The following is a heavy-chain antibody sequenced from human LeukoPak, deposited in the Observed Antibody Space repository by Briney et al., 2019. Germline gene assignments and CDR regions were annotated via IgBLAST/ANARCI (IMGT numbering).Heavy chain of an antibody. D-gene: IGHD6-19*01. J-gene: IGHJ4*02. CDR3: ARGKYSSGWYLDF. V-gene: IGHV4-59*01. CDR1: GGSIGRYY. Sequence: PSGTLSLTCIVSGGSIGRYYWSWIRQPPGKGLEWIGYFDNSDSTNYNPSLKNRVTISEDTSKNQFALELRSVTAADTAIYYCARGKYSSGWYLDFWGQGTLVTVSS. CDR2: FDNSDST.